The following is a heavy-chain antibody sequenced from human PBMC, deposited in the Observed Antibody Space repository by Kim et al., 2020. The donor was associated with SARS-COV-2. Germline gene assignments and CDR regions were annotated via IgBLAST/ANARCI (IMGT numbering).Heavy chain of an antibody. D-gene: IGHD3-3*01. CDR2: T. V-gene: IGHV4-30-2*05. Sequence: TSYHPSLKSRLTISVDTSKNQFSLKLSSVTAADTAVYYCARNYDFRYYFDYWGQGTLVTVSS. J-gene: IGHJ4*02. CDR3: ARNYDFRYYFDY.